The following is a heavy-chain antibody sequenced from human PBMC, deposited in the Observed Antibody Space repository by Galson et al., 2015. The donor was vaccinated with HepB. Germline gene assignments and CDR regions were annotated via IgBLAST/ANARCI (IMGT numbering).Heavy chain of an antibody. CDR2: IIPILGIA. V-gene: IGHV1-69*04. CDR3: ARGTRGNYGDQHTRSHYYYYYGMDV. Sequence: SVKVSCKASGGTFSSYAISWVRQAPGQGLEWMGRIIPILGIANYAQKFQGRVTITADKSTSTAYMELSSLRSEDTAVYYCARGTRGNYGDQHTRSHYYYYYGMDVWGQGTTVTVSS. CDR1: GGTFSSYA. J-gene: IGHJ6*02. D-gene: IGHD4-17*01.